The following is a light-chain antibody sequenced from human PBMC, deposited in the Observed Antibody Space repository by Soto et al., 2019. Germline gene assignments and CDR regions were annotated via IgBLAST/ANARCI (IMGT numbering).Light chain of an antibody. V-gene: IGKV3-15*01. CDR1: QTVTDN. CDR3: QQYYSWPPYT. CDR2: GAS. J-gene: IGKJ2*01. Sequence: EVVMTQSPATLSVSPGERATLSCRASQTVTDNLAWYQQKPGQAPRLLIYGASTRATGVPARFSGSGSGTEFTLSISRLQSADFAVYYCQQYYSWPPYTFGQGTKLEI.